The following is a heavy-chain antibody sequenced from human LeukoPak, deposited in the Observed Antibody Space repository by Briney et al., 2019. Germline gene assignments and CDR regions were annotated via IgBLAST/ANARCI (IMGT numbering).Heavy chain of an antibody. CDR1: GFTFTKFW. CDR3: ARLGPLAAALDY. V-gene: IGHV4-34*01. CDR2: INHSGST. J-gene: IGHJ4*02. D-gene: IGHD6-13*01. Sequence: PGGSLRLSCEASGFTFTKFWMSWVRQAPGKGLEWIGEINHSGSTNYNPSLKSRVTISVDTSKNQFSLKLSSVTAADTAVYYCARLGPLAAALDYWGQGTLVTVSS.